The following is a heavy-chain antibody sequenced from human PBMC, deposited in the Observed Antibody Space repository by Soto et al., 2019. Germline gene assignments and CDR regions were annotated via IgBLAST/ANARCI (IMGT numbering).Heavy chain of an antibody. J-gene: IGHJ4*02. D-gene: IGHD6-19*01. CDR3: ARVGNGWYFDY. CDR1: GFTFSSYG. V-gene: IGHV3-33*01. CDR2: IWYDGSNK. Sequence: QVQLVESGGGVVQPGRSLRLSCAASGFTFSSYGMHWVRQAPGKGLEWAAVIWYDGSNKYYADSVKGRFTISRDNSKNTLYLQMNSLRAEDTAVYYCARVGNGWYFDYWGQGTLVTVSS.